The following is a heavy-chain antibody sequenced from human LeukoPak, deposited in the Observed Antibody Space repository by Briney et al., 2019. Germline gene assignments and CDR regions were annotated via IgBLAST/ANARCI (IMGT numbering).Heavy chain of an antibody. Sequence: GGSLRLSCAASGFTFSSYSMNWVRQAPGKGLEWVSSISSSSSYIYYADSVKGRFTISRDNAKNSLYLQMNSLRAEDPAVYYCARDSYYDTHDAFDIWGQGTMVTVSS. CDR3: ARDSYYDTHDAFDI. V-gene: IGHV3-21*01. J-gene: IGHJ3*02. CDR2: ISSSSSYI. D-gene: IGHD3-22*01. CDR1: GFTFSSYS.